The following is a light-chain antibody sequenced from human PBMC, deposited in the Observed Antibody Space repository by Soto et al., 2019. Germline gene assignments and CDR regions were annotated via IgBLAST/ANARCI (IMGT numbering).Light chain of an antibody. CDR3: AAWDDSLDAYA. CDR2: TNN. J-gene: IGLJ1*01. CDR1: SSNIGINT. V-gene: IGLV1-44*01. Sequence: QSVLTQPPSASGTPGQRATISCSGTSSNIGINTVNWYQHLPGTAPKLLIYTNNQRPSGVPDRFSASKSGTSASLAISGLQSEDEADYYCAAWDDSLDAYAFGTGTKLTVL.